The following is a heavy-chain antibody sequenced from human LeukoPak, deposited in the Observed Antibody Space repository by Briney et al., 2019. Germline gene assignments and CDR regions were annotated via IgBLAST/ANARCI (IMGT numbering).Heavy chain of an antibody. CDR1: GFTFSSYG. J-gene: IGHJ4*02. Sequence: GGSLRLSCAASGFTFSSYGMHWVRQAPGKGLEWVAVIWYDGSNKYYADSVKGRFTISRDNSKNTLYLQMNSLRAEDTAVYYYARDHPYMVGHTALDYWGQGTLVTVSS. CDR3: ARDHPYMVGHTALDY. CDR2: IWYDGSNK. V-gene: IGHV3-33*01. D-gene: IGHD5-18*01.